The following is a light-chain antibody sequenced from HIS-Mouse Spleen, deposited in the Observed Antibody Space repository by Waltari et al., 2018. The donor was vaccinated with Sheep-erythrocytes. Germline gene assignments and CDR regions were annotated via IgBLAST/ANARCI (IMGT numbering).Light chain of an antibody. CDR3: MQALQTRT. J-gene: IGKJ1*01. Sequence: DIQMTQSPSTLSASVGYRVTITCRASQSISSWLAWYQQKPGKAPKLLIYKSSSLESGVPSRFSGSGSGTDFTLKISRVEAEDVGVYYCMQALQTRTFGQGTKVEIK. CDR1: QSISSW. V-gene: IGKV1-5*03. CDR2: KSS.